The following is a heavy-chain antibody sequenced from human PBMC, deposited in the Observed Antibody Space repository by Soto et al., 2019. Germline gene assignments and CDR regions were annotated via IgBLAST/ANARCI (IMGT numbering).Heavy chain of an antibody. CDR2: VSAYNGDT. CDR3: ARGIAVIASAPPRPDNWFEP. Sequence: QVHLVQSGAEVKNPGASVRVSCKASGYTFTNFGIAWVRQAPGQGLEWVGWVSAYNGDTNYAEKFQDRVTMTTDTPTSTAYMALSSLRPDDTALYCCARGIAVIASAPPRPDNWFEPWGQGTLVTVSS. J-gene: IGHJ5*02. V-gene: IGHV1-18*01. D-gene: IGHD6-19*01. CDR1: GYTFTNFG.